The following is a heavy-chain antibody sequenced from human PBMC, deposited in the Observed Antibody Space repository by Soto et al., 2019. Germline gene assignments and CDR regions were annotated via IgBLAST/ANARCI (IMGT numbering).Heavy chain of an antibody. CDR2: IRYSGST. CDR3: VREKAGYGFYY. Sequence: SETLSLTCAVSGGSITGFYWSWIRQPPGKGLEWIGYIRYSGSTNYNPSLRGRATISVDRSKNQFSLRLESVTAADTAVYYCVREKAGYGFYYWGQGALVTVSS. D-gene: IGHD3-9*01. J-gene: IGHJ4*02. V-gene: IGHV4-59*01. CDR1: GGSITGFY.